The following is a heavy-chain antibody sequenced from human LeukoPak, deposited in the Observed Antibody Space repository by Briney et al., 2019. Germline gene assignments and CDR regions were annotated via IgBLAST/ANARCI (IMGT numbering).Heavy chain of an antibody. J-gene: IGHJ4*02. D-gene: IGHD3-3*01. CDR1: GFTFSTYW. Sequence: GGSLRLSCAASGFTFSTYWMHWVRQTPGKGLVWVSRINTDGSTTNYADSVKGRFTISRDNAKNTLYLQMNSLRAEDTAAYYCARVLQGEWFFDYWGQGMLVTVSS. V-gene: IGHV3-74*01. CDR3: ARVLQGEWFFDY. CDR2: INTDGSTT.